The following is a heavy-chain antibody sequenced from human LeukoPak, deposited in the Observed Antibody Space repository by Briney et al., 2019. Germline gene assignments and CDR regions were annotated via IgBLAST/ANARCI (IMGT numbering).Heavy chain of an antibody. D-gene: IGHD6-19*01. CDR3: ASTRRAAVAGRFDS. CDR2: IYYSGNT. Sequence: SETLSLPCTVSGASKSSNYWSWMRQPPGRGLEWIGYIYYSGNTNSSPSLGSRVTMSLDASKNQFSLKVNSVTAADTAIYYCASTRRAAVAGRFDSGGQGTLVTVSS. CDR1: GASKSSNY. V-gene: IGHV4-59*08. J-gene: IGHJ4*02.